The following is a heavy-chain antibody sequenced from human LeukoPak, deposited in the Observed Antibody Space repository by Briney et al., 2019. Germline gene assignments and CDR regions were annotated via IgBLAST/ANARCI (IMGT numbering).Heavy chain of an antibody. J-gene: IGHJ4*02. CDR2: IYYSGST. CDR1: GVSISSYY. D-gene: IGHD2-15*01. V-gene: IGHV4-59*01. CDR3: ARMDAAYFDY. Sequence: SETLSLTCTVSGVSISSYYWSWIRQPPGKGLEWTGYIYYSGSTNYNPSLKSRVTISVDTSKNQFSLKLSSVTAADTAVYYCARMDAAYFDYWGQGTLVTVSS.